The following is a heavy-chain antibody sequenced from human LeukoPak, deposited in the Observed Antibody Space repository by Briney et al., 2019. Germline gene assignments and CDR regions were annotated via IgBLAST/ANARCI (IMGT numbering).Heavy chain of an antibody. CDR3: ARGFSSAWYAEFFQH. J-gene: IGHJ1*01. Sequence: SGTLSLTCTVSGDSLTNSPYYWSWIRQPAGKGLEWIGRIYSGGSTNYNPSLMSRVTMSIDTSKSQFSLKLTSVTAADTAVYYCARGFSSAWYAEFFQHWGQGTLVAVSS. V-gene: IGHV4-61*02. CDR1: GDSLTNSPYY. D-gene: IGHD6-19*01. CDR2: IYSGGST.